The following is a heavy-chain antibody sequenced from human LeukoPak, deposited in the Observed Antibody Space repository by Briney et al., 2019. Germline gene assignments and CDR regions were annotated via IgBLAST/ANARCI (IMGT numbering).Heavy chain of an antibody. J-gene: IGHJ6*03. CDR3: ARAEDRTYYYYMDV. V-gene: IGHV1-2*02. CDR1: GYTFTGYY. CDR2: INPNSGGT. Sequence: ASVKVSCKASGYTFTGYYMHWVRQAPGQGLAWMGWINPNSGGTNYAQKFQGRVTMTRDTSISTAYMELSRLRSDDTAVYYCARAEDRTYYYYMDVWGKGTTVTVSS. D-gene: IGHD3-22*01.